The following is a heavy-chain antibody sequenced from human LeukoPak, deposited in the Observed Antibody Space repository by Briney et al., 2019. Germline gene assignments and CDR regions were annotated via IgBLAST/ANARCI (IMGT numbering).Heavy chain of an antibody. D-gene: IGHD2-15*01. V-gene: IGHV3-64*01. J-gene: IGHJ4*02. CDR3: ARDAGFCSGGSCPRYYFDY. CDR1: GFTFSSYA. Sequence: PGGSLRLSCAASGFTFSSYAMHWVRQAPGKGLEYVSAISSNGGSTYYANSVKGRFTISRDNSKNTPYLQMGSLRAEDMAVYYCARDAGFCSGGSCPRYYFDYWGQGTLVTVSS. CDR2: ISSNGGST.